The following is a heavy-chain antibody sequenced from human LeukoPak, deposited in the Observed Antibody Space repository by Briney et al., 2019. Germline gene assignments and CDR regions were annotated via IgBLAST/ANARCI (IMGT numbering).Heavy chain of an antibody. D-gene: IGHD3-16*02. CDR2: IVVGSGNT. Sequence: SVKVSCKASGFTFTSSAMQWVRQARGQRLEWIGWIVVGSGNTNYAQKFQERVTITRDMSTSTAYMELSSLRSEDTAVYYCARVPGIPKPGGWFDPWGQGTLVTVSS. CDR3: ARVPGIPKPGGWFDP. CDR1: GFTFTSSA. J-gene: IGHJ5*02. V-gene: IGHV1-58*02.